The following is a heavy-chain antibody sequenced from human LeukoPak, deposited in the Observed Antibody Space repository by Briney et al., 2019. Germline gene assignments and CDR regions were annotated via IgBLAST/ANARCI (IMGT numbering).Heavy chain of an antibody. Sequence: GGSLRLSCAASGFTFSSYGMSWVRQAPGKGLEWVSYISSSGSTIYYADSVKGRFTISRDNAKNSLYLQMNSLRAEDTAVYYCAREGSGSYAYYYYYYYMDVWGKGTTVTVSS. CDR3: AREGSGSYAYYYYYYYMDV. J-gene: IGHJ6*03. CDR1: GFTFSSYG. V-gene: IGHV3-48*04. CDR2: ISSSGSTI. D-gene: IGHD3-10*01.